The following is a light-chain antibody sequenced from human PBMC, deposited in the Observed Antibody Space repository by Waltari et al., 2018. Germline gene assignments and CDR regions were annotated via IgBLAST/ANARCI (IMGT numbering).Light chain of an antibody. V-gene: IGLV3-1*01. CDR3: QAWDTGTAGVV. J-gene: IGLJ2*01. Sequence: SYDLTQPPSVSVSPGQTASIPCSGDKLGAKYISWFQHQPGQPPVLVIFRDAKRPSGIPERFSGSNSGNTATLTISGTQAMDEADYYCQAWDTGTAGVVFGGGTKLTVL. CDR1: KLGAKY. CDR2: RDA.